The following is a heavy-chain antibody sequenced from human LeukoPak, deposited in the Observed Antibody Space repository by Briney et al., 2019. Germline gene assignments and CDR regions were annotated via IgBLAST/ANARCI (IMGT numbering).Heavy chain of an antibody. J-gene: IGHJ4*02. D-gene: IGHD4-23*01. CDR3: ARDLYGGNPFFDY. Sequence: AETLSLTCIVSGYSISSGYYWGWIRQPPGKGLEWIGSIYHSGSTYYNPPLKSRVTMSVDTSENQFSLKLSSVTAADTAIYYCARDLYGGNPFFDYWGQGTLVTVSS. CDR1: GYSISSGYY. CDR2: IYHSGST. V-gene: IGHV4-38-2*02.